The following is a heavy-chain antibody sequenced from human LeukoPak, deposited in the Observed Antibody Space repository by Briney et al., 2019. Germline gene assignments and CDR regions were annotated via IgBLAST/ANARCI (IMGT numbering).Heavy chain of an antibody. Sequence: PGGSLRLSCEASGFTLYDYAMHWVRQAPGKGLEWVSGMSWYSSDTGYADSVKGRFTISRDNAKNSLYLQMNSLRAEDTAFYYCAKDLNSNYFSFYFESWGQGTLVTVSS. CDR1: GFTLYDYA. CDR3: AKDLNSNYFSFYFES. V-gene: IGHV3-9*01. CDR2: MSWYSSDT. D-gene: IGHD4-11*01. J-gene: IGHJ4*02.